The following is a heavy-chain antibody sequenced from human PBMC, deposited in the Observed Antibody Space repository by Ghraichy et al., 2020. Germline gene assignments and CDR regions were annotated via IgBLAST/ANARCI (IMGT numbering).Heavy chain of an antibody. Sequence: GESLRLSCAASGFTFSRYGMSWVRQASGKGLEWVSTISPSGGSTYYADSLKGRFAISRDNSRNTLYLQLDSLRVEDAAVYYCARDPDCSGGSCYSHFEYWGRGTLVTVSS. D-gene: IGHD2-15*01. CDR2: ISPSGGST. J-gene: IGHJ4*02. CDR3: ARDPDCSGGSCYSHFEY. V-gene: IGHV3-23*01. CDR1: GFTFSRYG.